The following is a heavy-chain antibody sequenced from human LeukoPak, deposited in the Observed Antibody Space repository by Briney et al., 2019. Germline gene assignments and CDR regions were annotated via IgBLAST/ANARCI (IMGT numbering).Heavy chain of an antibody. D-gene: IGHD5-12*01. Sequence: PSETLSLTCTVSGGSISSYYWSWIRQPPGKGLEWIGYIYYSGSTNYNPSLKSRVTISVDTSKNQFSLKLSSVTAADTAVYYCARSRPSDSGYAFDYWGQGTLVTVSS. CDR3: ARSRPSDSGYAFDY. CDR2: IYYSGST. V-gene: IGHV4-59*01. J-gene: IGHJ4*02. CDR1: GGSISSYY.